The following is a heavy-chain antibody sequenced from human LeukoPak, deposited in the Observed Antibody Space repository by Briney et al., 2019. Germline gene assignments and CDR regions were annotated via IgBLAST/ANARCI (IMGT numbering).Heavy chain of an antibody. CDR2: IKSKTDGGST. V-gene: IGHV3-15*01. Sequence: AGGSLRLSCAASGITLSNACMSWGRQAPGKGLEWVGRIKSKTDGGSTDYAAPVKDRFIISRDDSKNTLYQQMNSMKTDDTTVYYCTTDGGYYGMDVWGKGTTVLVSS. CDR1: GITLSNAC. D-gene: IGHD3-16*01. CDR3: TTDGGYYGMDV. J-gene: IGHJ6*04.